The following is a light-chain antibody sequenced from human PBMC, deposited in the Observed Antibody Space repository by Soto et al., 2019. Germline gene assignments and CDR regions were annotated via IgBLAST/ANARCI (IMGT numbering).Light chain of an antibody. V-gene: IGLV2-14*01. J-gene: IGLJ2*01. CDR1: SNDIGANNY. CDR2: EAA. CDR3: TSYTSTTTLV. Sequence: QSALTQPASVSGSPGQSITISCTGTSNDIGANNYVSWYQHHPGKAPKILIYEAANRPSGVSRRFSASKSGNTASLTISGLQAEDEADYFCTSYTSTTTLVFGGGTKLTVL.